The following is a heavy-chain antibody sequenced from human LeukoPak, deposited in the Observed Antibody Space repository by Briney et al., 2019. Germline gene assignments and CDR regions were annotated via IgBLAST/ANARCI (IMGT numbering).Heavy chain of an antibody. Sequence: PGRSLRRSCAATGFTFSSYAMHWVRQAPGKGLEGVAVTSYDGSDKYYADSVKGRFTISRDNSKNTLYLQMNSLRAEDTAVYFCARDSTGYYPPDYWGQGTLVTVSS. CDR1: GFTFSSYA. V-gene: IGHV3-30*04. J-gene: IGHJ4*02. CDR2: TSYDGSDK. CDR3: ARDSTGYYPPDY. D-gene: IGHD3-9*01.